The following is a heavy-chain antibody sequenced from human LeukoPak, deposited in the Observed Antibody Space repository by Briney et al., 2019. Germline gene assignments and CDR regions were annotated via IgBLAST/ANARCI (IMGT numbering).Heavy chain of an antibody. CDR3: ARGNSMVRGVPPLDY. V-gene: IGHV3-48*04. D-gene: IGHD3-10*01. CDR2: SSSSSSSI. J-gene: IGHJ4*02. Sequence: GGSLRLSCAASGFTFSSYSMNWVRQAPGKGLEWVLYSSSSSSSIYYADSVKGRFTISRDNAKNSLYLQMNSLRAEDTAVYYCARGNSMVRGVPPLDYWGQGTLVTVSS. CDR1: GFTFSSYS.